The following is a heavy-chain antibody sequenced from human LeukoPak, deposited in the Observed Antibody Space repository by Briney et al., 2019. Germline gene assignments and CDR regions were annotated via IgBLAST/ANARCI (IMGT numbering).Heavy chain of an antibody. V-gene: IGHV3-7*01. CDR3: ARDPDGGNSNFDY. J-gene: IGHJ4*02. Sequence: GGSLRLSCAASGFTFSSYWMSWVRQAPGKGLEWVPNIKQDGSEKYYVDSVKGRFTISRDNAKNSLYLQMNSLRAEDTAVYYCARDPDGGNSNFDYWGQGTLVTVSS. D-gene: IGHD4-23*01. CDR2: IKQDGSEK. CDR1: GFTFSSYW.